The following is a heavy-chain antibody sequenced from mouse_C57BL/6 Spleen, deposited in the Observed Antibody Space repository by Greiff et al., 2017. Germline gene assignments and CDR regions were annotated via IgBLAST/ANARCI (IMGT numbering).Heavy chain of an antibody. CDR2: IHPNSGST. J-gene: IGHJ1*03. Sequence: QVQLQQPGAELVKPGASVKLSCKASGYTFTSYWMHWVKQRPGQGLEWIGMIHPNSGSTNYNEKFKSKATLTVDKSSSTAYMQLSSLTSEDAAVYCCARLSAAVEPDFDVWGTGTTVTVSS. D-gene: IGHD1-1*01. CDR1: GYTFTSYW. CDR3: ARLSAAVEPDFDV. V-gene: IGHV1-64*01.